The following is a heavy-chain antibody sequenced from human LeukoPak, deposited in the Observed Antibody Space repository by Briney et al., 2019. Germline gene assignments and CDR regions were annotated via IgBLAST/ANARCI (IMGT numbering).Heavy chain of an antibody. CDR1: GGSFSGYY. CDR3: ARGPKGAVVAATDAFDI. D-gene: IGHD2-15*01. V-gene: IGHV4-34*01. Sequence: SETLSLTCAVYGGSFSGYYWSWIRQPPGKGLEWIGEINHSGSTNYNPSLKSRVTISVDTSKNQFSLKLSSVTAADTAVYYCARGPKGAVVAATDAFDIWGQGTMVTVSS. J-gene: IGHJ3*02. CDR2: INHSGST.